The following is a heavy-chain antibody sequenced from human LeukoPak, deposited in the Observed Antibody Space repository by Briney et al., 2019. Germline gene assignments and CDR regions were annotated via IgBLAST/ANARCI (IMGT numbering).Heavy chain of an antibody. J-gene: IGHJ4*02. D-gene: IGHD3-10*01. CDR2: IYHSGST. CDR1: GGSISSSNW. V-gene: IGHV4-4*02. Sequence: SETLSLTCAVSGGSISSSNWWSWVRPPPGKGLEWIGEIYHSGSTKYNPSLKRRVTISVDKSKHQFSLKLSSVTAADTAVYYCARRFPSGSFDYWGQGTLVTVSS. CDR3: ARRFPSGSFDY.